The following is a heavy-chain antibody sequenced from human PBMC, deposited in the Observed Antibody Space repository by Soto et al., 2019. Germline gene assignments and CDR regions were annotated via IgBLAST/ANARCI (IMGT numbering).Heavy chain of an antibody. J-gene: IGHJ4*02. Sequence: PGGSLRLSCAASGFTFSSYGMHWVRQAPGKGLEWVAVISYDGSNKYYADSVKGRFTISRDNSKNTLYLQMNSLRAEDTAVYYCAKGGVVPAAQYFDYWGQGTLVTVSS. CDR2: ISYDGSNK. CDR3: AKGGVVPAAQYFDY. V-gene: IGHV3-30*18. D-gene: IGHD2-2*01. CDR1: GFTFSSYG.